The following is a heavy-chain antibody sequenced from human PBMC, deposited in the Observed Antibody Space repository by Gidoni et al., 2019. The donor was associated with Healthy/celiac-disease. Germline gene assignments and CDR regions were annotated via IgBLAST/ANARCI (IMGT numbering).Heavy chain of an antibody. CDR2: ISSNGGST. J-gene: IGHJ4*02. CDR1: GFTFSSYA. CDR3: AQTGGSYGY. Sequence: EVQLVESGGGLVQPGGSLRLSCAASGFTFSSYAMHWVRQAPGKGLEYVSAISSNGGSTYYANSVKGRFTISRDDSKNTLYLQMGSLRAEDMAVYYCAQTGGSYGYWGQGTLVTVSS. V-gene: IGHV3-64*01. D-gene: IGHD1-26*01.